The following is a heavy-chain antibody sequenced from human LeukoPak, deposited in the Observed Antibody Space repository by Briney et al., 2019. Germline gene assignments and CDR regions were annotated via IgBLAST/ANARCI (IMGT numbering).Heavy chain of an antibody. CDR1: GFTFSSYG. J-gene: IGHJ6*03. D-gene: IGHD3-10*01. Sequence: GGSLRLSCAASGFTFSSYGMHWVRQAPGKGLEWVAFIRYDGSNKYYADSVKGRFTISRDNSKNTLYLQMNSLRAEDTAVYYCAKGSMVRGVIPSYYMDVWGKGTTVTISS. V-gene: IGHV3-30*02. CDR2: IRYDGSNK. CDR3: AKGSMVRGVIPSYYMDV.